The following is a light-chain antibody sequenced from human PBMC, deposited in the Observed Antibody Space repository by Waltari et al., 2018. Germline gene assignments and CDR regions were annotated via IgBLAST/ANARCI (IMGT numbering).Light chain of an antibody. J-gene: IGLJ2*01. CDR2: QDT. Sequence: SYDLTQPPSVSVSPGQTASITCSGDKLGDKYVCWYTQKPGQSPVVVIYQDTERPSGIPGRFSGSNSGNTATLTISVTQAMDEADYYCQAWDSSTARVVFGGGTKLTVL. CDR3: QAWDSSTARVV. V-gene: IGLV3-1*01. CDR1: KLGDKY.